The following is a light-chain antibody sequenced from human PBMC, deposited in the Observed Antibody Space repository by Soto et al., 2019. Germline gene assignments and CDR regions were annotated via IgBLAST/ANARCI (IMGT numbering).Light chain of an antibody. Sequence: DIQMTQSPSSLSVSVGDRVTITCRASQSIVSYLNWYQQKLGKAPKLLIYTASNLQRGVPSRFSGSGSGPDFTLTISNLQPEDFATYYCQQSYSTPRTFGQVTKLEIK. CDR3: QQSYSTPRT. CDR1: QSIVSY. CDR2: TAS. V-gene: IGKV1-39*01. J-gene: IGKJ2*02.